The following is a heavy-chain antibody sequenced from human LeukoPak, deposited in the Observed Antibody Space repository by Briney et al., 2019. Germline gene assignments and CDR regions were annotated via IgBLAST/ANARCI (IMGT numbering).Heavy chain of an antibody. CDR3: AHYGSGVNY. J-gene: IGHJ4*02. D-gene: IGHD3-10*01. V-gene: IGHV4-59*11. CDR2: IYYSGST. CDR1: GGSISSHY. Sequence: SETLSLTCTVSGGSISSHYWSWIRQPPGKGLEWIGYIYYSGSTNYNPSLKSRVTISVDTSKNQFSLKLSSVTAADTAVYYCAHYGSGVNYWGQGTLVTVSS.